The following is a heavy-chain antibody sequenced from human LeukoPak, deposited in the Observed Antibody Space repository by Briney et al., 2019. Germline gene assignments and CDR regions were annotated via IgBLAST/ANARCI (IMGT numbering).Heavy chain of an antibody. D-gene: IGHD6-6*01. Sequence: GGSLRLSCAASGFTFSSYAMHWVRQAPGKGLEWVPVISYDGSNKYYADSVKGRFTISRDNSKNTLYLQMSSLRAEDTAVYYCARGHSSSSPYYYYYYGMDVWGQGTTVTVSS. J-gene: IGHJ6*02. V-gene: IGHV3-30-3*01. CDR2: ISYDGSNK. CDR3: ARGHSSSSPYYYYYYGMDV. CDR1: GFTFSSYA.